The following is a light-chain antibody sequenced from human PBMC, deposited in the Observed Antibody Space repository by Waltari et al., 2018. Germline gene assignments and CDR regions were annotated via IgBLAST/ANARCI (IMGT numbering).Light chain of an antibody. Sequence: SVLPQPPSASGTPGQRVTISCSGSSSNVGSGPVNWYKQLPRTAPKLLIHSNDQRPTGVPGLFSVSRSGTSASLAISGLQSEDEADYYCAAWDVNLNGVLFGGGTKLTVL. CDR2: SND. J-gene: IGLJ3*02. CDR3: AAWDVNLNGVL. CDR1: SSNVGSGP. V-gene: IGLV1-44*01.